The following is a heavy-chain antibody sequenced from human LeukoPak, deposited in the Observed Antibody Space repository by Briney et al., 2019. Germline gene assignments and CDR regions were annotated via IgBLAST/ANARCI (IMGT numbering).Heavy chain of an antibody. D-gene: IGHD3-22*01. CDR2: IYYSGGT. J-gene: IGHJ4*02. CDR1: GGSISSYL. V-gene: IGHV4-59*08. CDR3: ARHYDSSGYWYYFDY. Sequence: SETLSLTCTVSGGSISSYLWNWFRQPPGKGLGWIGDIYYSGGTNYNPSLKSRVTISVDTSKNQFSLKLSSVTAADTAVYYCARHYDSSGYWYYFDYWGQGALVTVSS.